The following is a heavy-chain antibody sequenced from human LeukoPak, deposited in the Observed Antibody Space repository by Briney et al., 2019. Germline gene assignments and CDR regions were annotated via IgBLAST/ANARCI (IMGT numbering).Heavy chain of an antibody. J-gene: IGHJ4*02. CDR2: INPSGSSS. CDR1: GYTFTSYY. V-gene: IGHV1-46*01. D-gene: IGHD3-22*01. CDR3: ARSMIVEGRYYFDY. Sequence: ASVKVSCKASGYTFTSYYLHWVRQAPGQGVEWMGIINPSGSSSSYAQKFQGRVTMTTDTSTSTVYMELRSLRSEDTALYYCARSMIVEGRYYFDYWGQGTLVTVSS.